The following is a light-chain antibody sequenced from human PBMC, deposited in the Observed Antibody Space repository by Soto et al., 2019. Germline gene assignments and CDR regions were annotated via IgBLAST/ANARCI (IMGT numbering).Light chain of an antibody. CDR1: QSISSW. J-gene: IGKJ1*01. CDR2: KAS. CDR3: QQYNTYLT. Sequence: DIPMTQSPSTLSASVGDRVTITCRASQSISSWLAWYQQKPGKAPKLLIYKASSLESGVPSRFRGSGSGTEFTLTISSLQPDDFATYYCQQYNTYLTFGQGTKVEIK. V-gene: IGKV1-5*03.